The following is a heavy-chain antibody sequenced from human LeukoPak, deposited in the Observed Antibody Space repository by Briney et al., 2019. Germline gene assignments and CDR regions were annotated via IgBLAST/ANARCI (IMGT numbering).Heavy chain of an antibody. D-gene: IGHD3-16*01. V-gene: IGHV4-59*01. CDR3: ARDQSLGRMFGARVPYYGMDV. Sequence: SETLSLTCTVSGGSISRYYWSWIRQPPGKGLEWIGYIYYSGITNYNPSLKSRVTISVDTSKNQFSLKLSSVTAADTAVYYCARDQSLGRMFGARVPYYGMDVWGQGTTVTV. CDR2: IYYSGIT. CDR1: GGSISRYY. J-gene: IGHJ6*02.